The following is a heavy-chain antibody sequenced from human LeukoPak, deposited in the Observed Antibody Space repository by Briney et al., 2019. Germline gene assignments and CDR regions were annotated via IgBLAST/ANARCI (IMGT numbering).Heavy chain of an antibody. V-gene: IGHV3-74*01. Sequence: GGSLRLSCAASGFTFSNYWMHGVRQVPGKGLVWVSRISSDGTTISYADSVKGRFTISRDNAKNTLYLQVNSLRAEDTAVYYCARDGGFCTNGVCFFDYWGQGTLVTVSS. CDR1: GFTFSNYW. D-gene: IGHD2-8*01. J-gene: IGHJ4*02. CDR3: ARDGGFCTNGVCFFDY. CDR2: ISSDGTTI.